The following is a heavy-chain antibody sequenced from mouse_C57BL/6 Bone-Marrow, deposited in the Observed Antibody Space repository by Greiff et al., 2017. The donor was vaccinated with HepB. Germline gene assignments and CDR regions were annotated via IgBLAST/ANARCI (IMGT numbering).Heavy chain of an antibody. V-gene: IGHV1-80*01. CDR3: ARDHYYGSSFFDY. CDR1: GYAFSSYW. J-gene: IGHJ2*01. D-gene: IGHD1-1*01. CDR2: IYPGDGDT. Sequence: VQLQQSGAELVKPGASVKISCKASGYAFSSYWMNWVKQRPGKGLEWIGQIYPGDGDTNYNGKFKGKATLTADKSSSTAYMQLSSLTSEDSAVYFSARDHYYGSSFFDYWGQGTTLTVSS.